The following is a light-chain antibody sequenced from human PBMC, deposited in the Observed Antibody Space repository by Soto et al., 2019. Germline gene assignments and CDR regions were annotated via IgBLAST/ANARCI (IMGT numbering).Light chain of an antibody. CDR1: SGHSSYA. CDR3: QTWGSGIQV. CDR2: LANDGAH. V-gene: IGLV4-69*02. Sequence: QLVLTQSPSASASLGASVKLTCTLSSGHSSYAIAWHQQRPEKGPRYLMKLANDGAHSRADGIPDRFSGSSAGAERYLTICRLGSEDEADYYCQTWGSGIQVFGGGTKLTVL. J-gene: IGLJ2*01.